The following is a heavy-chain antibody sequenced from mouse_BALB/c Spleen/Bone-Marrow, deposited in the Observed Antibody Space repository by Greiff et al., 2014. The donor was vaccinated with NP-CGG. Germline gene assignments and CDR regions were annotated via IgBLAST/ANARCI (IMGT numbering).Heavy chain of an antibody. CDR3: ARSRMRYGAMDY. J-gene: IGHJ4*01. CDR2: ISDGGNYS. Sequence: VQLKESGGGLVKPGGALKLSLAASGFTFSDYFLYWLRQTPEKRLEWVATISDGGNYSYYPDSVKGRFTISRDNAKNNLYLQMSSLKSEDTAMYYCARSRMRYGAMDYWGQGTSVTVFS. CDR1: GFTFSDYF. D-gene: IGHD2-10*02. V-gene: IGHV5-4*02.